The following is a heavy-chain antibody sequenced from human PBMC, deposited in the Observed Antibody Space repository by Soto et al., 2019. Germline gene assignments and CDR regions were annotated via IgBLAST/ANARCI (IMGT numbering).Heavy chain of an antibody. CDR3: ASHGYSSGWYFIRFDY. V-gene: IGHV4-39*01. D-gene: IGHD6-19*01. Sequence: SETLSLTCTVSGGSLSSSSYYWGWIRQPPGKGLEWIGSIYYSGSTYYNPSLKSRVTISVDTSKNQFSLKLSSVTAADTAVYYCASHGYSSGWYFIRFDYWGQGTLVTVSS. CDR2: IYYSGST. J-gene: IGHJ4*02. CDR1: GGSLSSSSYY.